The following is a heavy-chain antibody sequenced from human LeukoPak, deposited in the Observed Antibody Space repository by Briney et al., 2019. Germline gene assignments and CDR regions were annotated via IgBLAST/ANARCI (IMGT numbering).Heavy chain of an antibody. D-gene: IGHD5-12*01. Sequence: GGSLRLSCAASGFTFSSYEMNWVRQAPGKGLEWVSYISSSGSTIYYADSVKGRFTISRDNAKNSVYLQMNSLRAEDTAVYYCAREMGGYPFDYWGQGALVTVSS. CDR2: ISSSGSTI. CDR1: GFTFSSYE. CDR3: AREMGGYPFDY. J-gene: IGHJ4*02. V-gene: IGHV3-48*03.